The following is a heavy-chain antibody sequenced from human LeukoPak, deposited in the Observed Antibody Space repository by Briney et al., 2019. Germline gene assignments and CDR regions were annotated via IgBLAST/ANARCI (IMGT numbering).Heavy chain of an antibody. D-gene: IGHD3-10*02. CDR2: IFPSGGEI. J-gene: IGHJ6*04. Sequence: PGGSLRLSCATSGFSFSSYAMSWVRQAPGKGLEWVSSIFPSGGEIHYADSVRGRFTISRDNAKNSLYLQMNSLRAEDTAVYYCAELGITMIGGVWGKGTTVTISS. CDR1: GFSFSSYA. V-gene: IGHV3-21*01. CDR3: AELGITMIGGV.